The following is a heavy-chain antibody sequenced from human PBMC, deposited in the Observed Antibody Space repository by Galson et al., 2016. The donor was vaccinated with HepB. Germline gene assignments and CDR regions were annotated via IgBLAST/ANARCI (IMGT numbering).Heavy chain of an antibody. J-gene: IGHJ4*02. CDR2: ISGSSTSI. V-gene: IGHV3-48*02. CDR3: ARDKTYADYDGLFDY. CDR1: GFTFSSYS. Sequence: RLSCAASGFTFSSYSMNWVRQAPGKGLEWVSYISGSSTSIIYADSVKGRYTISRDNAKNSLYLQMNSLRDEDTAVYYCARDKTYADYDGLFDYWGQGTLVTVSS. D-gene: IGHD4-17*01.